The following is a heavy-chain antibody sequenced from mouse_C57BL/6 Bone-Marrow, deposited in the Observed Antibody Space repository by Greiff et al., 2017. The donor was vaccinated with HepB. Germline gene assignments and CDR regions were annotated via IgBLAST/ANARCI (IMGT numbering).Heavy chain of an antibody. CDR2: IYPGDGDT. CDR3: AREDYGSSGGY. V-gene: IGHV1-82*01. D-gene: IGHD1-1*01. J-gene: IGHJ2*01. CDR1: GYAFSSSW. Sequence: VQPQQSGPELVKPGASVKISCKASGYAFSSSWMNWVKQRPGKGLEWIGRIYPGDGDTNYNGKFKGKATLTADKSSSTAYMQLSSLTSEDSAVYFCAREDYGSSGGYWGQGTTLTVSS.